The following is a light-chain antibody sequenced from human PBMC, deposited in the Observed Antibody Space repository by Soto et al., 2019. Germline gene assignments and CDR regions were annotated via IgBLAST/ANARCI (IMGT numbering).Light chain of an antibody. CDR3: QQYISYWT. Sequence: IRMTQSPSTLSASVGDRVTITCRASQSLSSWLAWYQQKPGKAPKLLIYDASSLKSGVPSRFSGSGSGTEFTLTISSLQPDDFATYYCQQYISYWTCGQGTKGDIK. CDR2: DAS. CDR1: QSLSSW. J-gene: IGKJ1*01. V-gene: IGKV1-5*01.